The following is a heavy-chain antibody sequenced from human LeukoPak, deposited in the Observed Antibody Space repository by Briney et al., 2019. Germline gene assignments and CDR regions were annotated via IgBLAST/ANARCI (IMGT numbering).Heavy chain of an antibody. J-gene: IGHJ6*03. D-gene: IGHD1-14*01. Sequence: SETLSLTCTVSGGSISSYYWSWIRQPPGKGLEWIGYIYYSGSTNYNPSLKSRVTISVDTSKNQFSPKLSSVTAADTAVYYCARALPGYYYYMDVWGKGTTVTISS. CDR2: IYYSGST. V-gene: IGHV4-59*01. CDR3: ARALPGYYYYMDV. CDR1: GGSISSYY.